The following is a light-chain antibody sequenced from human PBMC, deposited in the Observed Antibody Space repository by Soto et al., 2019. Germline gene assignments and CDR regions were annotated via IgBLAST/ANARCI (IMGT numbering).Light chain of an antibody. CDR1: SGSIASNY. CDR2: EDD. Sequence: NFMLTQPHSVSESPGKTVTISCTRSSGSIASNYVQWYQQRPGSVPTTLIYEDDQRPSGVPDRFSGSIDSSSNSASLIISGLKTEDEADYYCQSYDSTSVVFGEGTQLNVL. V-gene: IGLV6-57*04. J-gene: IGLJ2*01. CDR3: QSYDSTSVV.